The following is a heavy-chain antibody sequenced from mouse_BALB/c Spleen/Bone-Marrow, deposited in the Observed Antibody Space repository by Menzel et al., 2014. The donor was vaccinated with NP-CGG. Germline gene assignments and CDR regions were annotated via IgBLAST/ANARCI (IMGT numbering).Heavy chain of an antibody. CDR2: INPDSKTK. D-gene: IGHD1-1*01. CDR1: GFDFRTYW. CDR3: ARMGYYGWLAY. V-gene: IGHV4-1*02. J-gene: IGHJ3*01. Sequence: EVKLVESGGGLVQPGGFLKLSCAASGFDFRTYWMSWVRQAPGNGLEWIGEINPDSKTKNYAPSLKDKFIISRDNAKNTLDLQMSKVRSEDTALYYCARMGYYGWLAYWGQGTLVTVSA.